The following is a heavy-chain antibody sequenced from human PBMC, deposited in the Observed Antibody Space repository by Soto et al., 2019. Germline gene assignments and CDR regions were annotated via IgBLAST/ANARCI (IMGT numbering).Heavy chain of an antibody. CDR3: ARESSSGWSYHFDY. CDR1: GYTFTGYY. CDR2: INPNSGGT. V-gene: IGHV1-2*02. D-gene: IGHD6-19*01. J-gene: IGHJ4*02. Sequence: ASVKVSCKASGYTFTGYYMHWVRQAPGQELEWMGWINPNSGGTNYAQKFQGRVTMTRDTSISTAYMELSRLRSDDTAVYYCARESSSGWSYHFDYWGQGTLVTVSS.